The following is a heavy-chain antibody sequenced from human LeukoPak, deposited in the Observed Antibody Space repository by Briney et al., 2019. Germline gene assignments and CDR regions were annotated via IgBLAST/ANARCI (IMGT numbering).Heavy chain of an antibody. CDR3: VVSIQAAAIPAFDS. CDR1: GYNFAHN. V-gene: IGHV1-2*02. Sequence: ASVKVSCKASGYNFAHNIHWVRQAPGQGHEFMGWINPKNGGKKYAPNFQGRVTMTRDTTISTVYMELSSLGSDDTAVYYCVVSIQAAAIPAFDSWGQGTLVTVSS. CDR2: INPKNGGK. J-gene: IGHJ4*02. D-gene: IGHD6-25*01.